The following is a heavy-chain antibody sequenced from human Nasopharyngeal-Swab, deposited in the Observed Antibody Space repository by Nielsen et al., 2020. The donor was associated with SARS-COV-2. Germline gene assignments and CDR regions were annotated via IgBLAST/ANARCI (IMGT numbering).Heavy chain of an antibody. CDR1: GFTFSSFA. CDR3: ASALVWFGEIWFDP. CDR2: ISYDGSNK. J-gene: IGHJ5*02. V-gene: IGHV3-30-3*01. D-gene: IGHD3-10*01. Sequence: GESLKISCAASGFTFSSFAMYWVRQPPVKGLEWVAIISYDGSNKYYADSVKGRFTISRDNSKNTLYLQMNSLRAEDTAVYYCASALVWFGEIWFDPWGQGTLVTVSS.